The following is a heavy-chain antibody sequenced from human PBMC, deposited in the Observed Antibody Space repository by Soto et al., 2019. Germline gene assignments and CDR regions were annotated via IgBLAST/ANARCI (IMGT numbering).Heavy chain of an antibody. D-gene: IGHD3-9*01. V-gene: IGHV3-30*18. CDR1: GFTFSSYG. CDR2: ISYDGSNK. Sequence: PGGSLRLSCAASGFTFSSYGMHWVRQAPGKGLEWVAVISYDGSNKYYADSVKGRFTISRDNSKNTLYLQMNSLRAEDTAVYYCAKDLNTIPYYYGMDVWGQGTTVTVSS. J-gene: IGHJ6*02. CDR3: AKDLNTIPYYYGMDV.